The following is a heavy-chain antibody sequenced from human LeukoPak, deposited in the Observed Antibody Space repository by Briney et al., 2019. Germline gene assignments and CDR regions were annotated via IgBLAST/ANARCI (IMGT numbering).Heavy chain of an antibody. CDR2: ISSSGSTI. CDR3: ARVKAYYYYMDV. Sequence: KPGGSLRLSCAASGFTFSDYYMSWIRQAPGKGLEWVSYISSSGSTIYYADSVKGRFTISRDNAKKSLYLQMNSMRAEDTAVYYCARVKAYYYYMDVWGKGTTVTVSS. J-gene: IGHJ6*03. V-gene: IGHV3-11*01. CDR1: GFTFSDYY.